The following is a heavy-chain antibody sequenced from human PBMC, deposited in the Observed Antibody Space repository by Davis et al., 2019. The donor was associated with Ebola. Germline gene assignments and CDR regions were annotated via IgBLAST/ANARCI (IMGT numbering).Heavy chain of an antibody. CDR3: AKHSLTTVYYYYMDV. Sequence: GESLKISCAASGFTFSSYAMNWVRQAPGKGLEWVSSISSSSSYIYYADSVKGRFTISRDNAKNSLYLQMNSLRAEDTAVYYCAKHSLTTVYYYYMDVWGKGTTFTVSS. CDR1: GFTFSSYA. J-gene: IGHJ6*03. V-gene: IGHV3-21*01. D-gene: IGHD4-11*01. CDR2: ISSSSSYI.